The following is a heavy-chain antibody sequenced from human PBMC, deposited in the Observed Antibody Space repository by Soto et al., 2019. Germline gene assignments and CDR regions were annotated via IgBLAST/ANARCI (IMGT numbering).Heavy chain of an antibody. V-gene: IGHV3-23*01. CDR3: AKPKLGIRAFDL. D-gene: IGHD7-27*01. J-gene: IGHJ3*01. CDR1: GFTFSASL. CDR2: ISGTDGTT. Sequence: AWSLRGSCESSGFTFSASLMAWVRQAPGKGLDWVSSISGTDGTTYYADSVKGRFSISRGNSKNTLYLQMNSLSVNDTAVYYCAKPKLGIRAFDLWGQGTMVTVSS.